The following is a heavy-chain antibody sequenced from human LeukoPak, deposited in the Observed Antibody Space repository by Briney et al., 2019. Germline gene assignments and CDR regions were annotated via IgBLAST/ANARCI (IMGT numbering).Heavy chain of an antibody. CDR3: ARDTRLGNYMDV. Sequence: PGGSLRLSCAASGFTFSSYSMNWVRQAPGKGLEWVSSISSSSSYIYYADSVKGRFTISRDNAKNSLYLQMNSLRAEDTAVCYCARDTRLGNYMDVWGKGTTVTVSS. D-gene: IGHD7-27*01. J-gene: IGHJ6*03. CDR2: ISSSSSYI. V-gene: IGHV3-21*01. CDR1: GFTFSSYS.